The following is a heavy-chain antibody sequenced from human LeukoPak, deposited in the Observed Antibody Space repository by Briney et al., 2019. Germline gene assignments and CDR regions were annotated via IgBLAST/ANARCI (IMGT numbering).Heavy chain of an antibody. CDR3: AKTDSFGVSYYYMDV. Sequence: KTGGSLRLSCAASGFTFSSYAMSWVRQAPGKGLEWVSTISGSGGDTYYADSVKGRFTISRDNSKTTLYLQVNSLRAEATAVYYCAKTDSFGVSYYYMDVWGKGTTVTVPS. D-gene: IGHD3-3*01. CDR2: ISGSGGDT. CDR1: GFTFSSYA. J-gene: IGHJ6*03. V-gene: IGHV3-23*01.